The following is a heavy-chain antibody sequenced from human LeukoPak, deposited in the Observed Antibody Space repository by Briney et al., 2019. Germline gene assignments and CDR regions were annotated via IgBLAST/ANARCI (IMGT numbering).Heavy chain of an antibody. V-gene: IGHV1-2*02. CDR2: INPNSGGT. Sequence: ASVKVSCKASGYTFTGYYMHWVRQAPGQGLEWMGWINPNSGGTKYAQKFQGRVTMTRDTSINTAYMELSSLRSDDTAFYYCARDYTGDYNWFDPWGQGTWSPSPQ. CDR3: ARDYTGDYNWFDP. D-gene: IGHD7-27*01. J-gene: IGHJ5*02. CDR1: GYTFTGYY.